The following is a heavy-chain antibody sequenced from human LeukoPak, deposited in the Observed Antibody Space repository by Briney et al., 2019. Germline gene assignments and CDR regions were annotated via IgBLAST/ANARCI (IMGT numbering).Heavy chain of an antibody. J-gene: IGHJ6*03. Sequence: GGSLRLSCVASGCTFSRYWMTWVRQSPEKGLEWVANINQDGGEKQYADSVKGRFTISRDNAKNSLYLQINSLRAEDTAVYYCATIRGVIGYMDVWGKGTTVTVSS. D-gene: IGHD3-3*01. CDR1: GCTFSRYW. V-gene: IGHV3-7*01. CDR2: INQDGGEK. CDR3: ATIRGVIGYMDV.